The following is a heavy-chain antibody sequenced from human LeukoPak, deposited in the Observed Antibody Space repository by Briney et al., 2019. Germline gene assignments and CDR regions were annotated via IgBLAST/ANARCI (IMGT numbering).Heavy chain of an antibody. V-gene: IGHV2-5*02. CDR3: ARTRSSGDYDSFDV. D-gene: IGHD3-22*01. CDR1: GFSLSNTEVG. CDR2: IYWDDDK. Sequence: SGPTLVKPTETLTLTCSFSGFSLSNTEVGVGWIRQPPGKALEWLALIYWDDDKRFSRSLKSRHTITKDTAKNQVVLTLSNMDPVDTGTYHCARTRSSGDYDSFDVWGQGTMVTVSS. J-gene: IGHJ3*01.